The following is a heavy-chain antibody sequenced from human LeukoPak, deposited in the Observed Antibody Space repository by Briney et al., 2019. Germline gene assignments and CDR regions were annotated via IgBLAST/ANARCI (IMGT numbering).Heavy chain of an antibody. J-gene: IGHJ4*02. D-gene: IGHD3-10*01. CDR2: ISSSSSYI. Sequence: GGSLRLSCAASGFTSSSYSMNWVRQAPGKGLEWVSSISSSSSYIYYADSVKGRFTISRDNAKNSLYLQMNSLRAEDTAVYYCARGRGGYYFDYWGQGTLVTVSS. CDR3: ARGRGGYYFDY. V-gene: IGHV3-21*01. CDR1: GFTSSSYS.